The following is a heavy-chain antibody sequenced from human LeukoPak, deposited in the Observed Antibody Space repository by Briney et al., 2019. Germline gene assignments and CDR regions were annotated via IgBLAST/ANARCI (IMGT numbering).Heavy chain of an antibody. V-gene: IGHV3-15*01. D-gene: IGHD3-16*01. CDR1: GFTFSHAW. Sequence: GGSLRLSCAASGFTFSHAWMTWVRQAPGKGLEWVGLIKSKTDGGTTDYVAPVKGRFTISRDDSKNTLYLQMNSLKIEDTAIYHCSTTQGEASFGGFDIWGQGTMVTVSS. J-gene: IGHJ3*02. CDR2: IKSKTDGGTT. CDR3: STTQGEASFGGFDI.